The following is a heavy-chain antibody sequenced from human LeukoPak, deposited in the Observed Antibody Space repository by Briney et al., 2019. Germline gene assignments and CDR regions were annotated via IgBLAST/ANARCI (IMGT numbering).Heavy chain of an antibody. Sequence: PGGSLRLSCAGSGFTFSSYWMHWVRQAPGKGLVWVSRINSDGSSTSYADSVKGRFTISRDNAKNTLYLQMNSLRAEDTAVYYCAKVGSGGSCYSSWGQGTLVTVSS. D-gene: IGHD2-15*01. CDR2: INSDGSST. J-gene: IGHJ4*02. CDR1: GFTFSSYW. CDR3: AKVGSGGSCYSS. V-gene: IGHV3-74*01.